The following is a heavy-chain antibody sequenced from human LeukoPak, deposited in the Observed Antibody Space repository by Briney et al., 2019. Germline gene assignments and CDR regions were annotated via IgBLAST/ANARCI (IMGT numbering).Heavy chain of an antibody. CDR1: GFTFSHYS. Sequence: PGGSLRLSCAASGFTFSHYSMNWVRQAPGKGLEWVSAISGSGGSTYYADSVKGRFTISRDNSKNTLYLQMNSLRAEDTAVYYCAKDAFYGSGSYYFDYWGQGTLVTVSS. D-gene: IGHD3-10*01. CDR2: ISGSGGST. CDR3: AKDAFYGSGSYYFDY. V-gene: IGHV3-23*01. J-gene: IGHJ4*02.